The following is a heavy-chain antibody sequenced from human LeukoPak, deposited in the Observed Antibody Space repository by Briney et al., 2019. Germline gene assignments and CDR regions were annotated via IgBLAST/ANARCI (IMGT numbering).Heavy chain of an antibody. J-gene: IGHJ3*02. CDR2: IIPIFGTA. CDR1: GGTFISYA. V-gene: IGHV1-69*05. CDR3: ARETREATVNPHDAFDI. D-gene: IGHD4-17*01. Sequence: GSSVKVSCKASGGTFISYAISWVRQAPGQGIEWMGGIIPIFGTANYAQKFQGRVTITTDESTSTDYMELSSLRSEDTAVYYCARETREATVNPHDAFDIWGQGTVVTVSS.